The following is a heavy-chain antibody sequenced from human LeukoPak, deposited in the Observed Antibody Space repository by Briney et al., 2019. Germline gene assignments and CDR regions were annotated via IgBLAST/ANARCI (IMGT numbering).Heavy chain of an antibody. CDR2: IYYSGST. Sequence: SETLSLTCTVSGGSISSSSYYWGWIRQPPGKGLEWIGSIYYSGSTYYNPSLKSRVTISVDTSKNQFSLKLSSVTAADTAVYYCARIVLVWLWRTNWFDPWGQGTLVTVSS. V-gene: IGHV4-39*01. J-gene: IGHJ5*02. CDR1: GGSISSSSYY. CDR3: ARIVLVWLWRTNWFDP. D-gene: IGHD3-9*01.